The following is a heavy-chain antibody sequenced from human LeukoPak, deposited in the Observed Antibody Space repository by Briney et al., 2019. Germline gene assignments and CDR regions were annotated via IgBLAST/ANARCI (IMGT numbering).Heavy chain of an antibody. J-gene: IGHJ4*02. CDR2: IIPIFGTA. CDR3: ARVRDQLLAVD. D-gene: IGHD2-2*01. V-gene: IGHV1-69*13. CDR1: GGTFSSYA. Sequence: SVKVSCKASGGTFSSYALSWVRQAPGHGLEWMGGIIPIFGTANYAQKFQGRVTITADESTSTAYMELSSLRSEDTAVYYCARVRDQLLAVDWGQGTLVTVSS.